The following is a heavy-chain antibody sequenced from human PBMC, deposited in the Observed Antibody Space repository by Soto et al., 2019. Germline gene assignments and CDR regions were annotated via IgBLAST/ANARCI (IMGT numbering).Heavy chain of an antibody. CDR1: GGSISSSYYY. J-gene: IGHJ4*02. Sequence: NPSETLSLTCTVSGGSISSSYYYWGWIRQPPGKGLEWIGSIYYSGSTYYNPSLKSRVTISVDTSKNQFSLKLSSVTAADTAVYYCARPGNYGSGSYLYYLDYWGQGTRVTVSS. D-gene: IGHD3-10*01. CDR2: IYYSGST. V-gene: IGHV4-39*01. CDR3: ARPGNYGSGSYLYYLDY.